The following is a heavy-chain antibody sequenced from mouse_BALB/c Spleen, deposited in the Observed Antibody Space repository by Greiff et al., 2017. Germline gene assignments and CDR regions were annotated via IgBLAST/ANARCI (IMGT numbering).Heavy chain of an antibody. D-gene: IGHD2-4*01. CDR1: GYTFTSYW. V-gene: IGHV1S22*01. CDR2: IYPGSGST. CDR3: TRDDYERNRAIDY. J-gene: IGHJ4*01. Sequence: LQQPGSELVRPGASVKLSCKASGYTFTSYWMHWVKQRPGQGLEWIGNIYPGSGSTNYDEKFKSKATLTVDTSSSTAYMQLSSLTSEDSAVYYCTRDDYERNRAIDYWGQGTSVTVSS.